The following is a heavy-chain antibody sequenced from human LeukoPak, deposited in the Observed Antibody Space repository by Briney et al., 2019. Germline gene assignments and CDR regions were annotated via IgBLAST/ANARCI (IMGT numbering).Heavy chain of an antibody. CDR1: GFTFSSYA. J-gene: IGHJ6*03. CDR3: AKGTSWVSDYYYMDV. Sequence: GGSLRLSCAASGFTFSSYAMSWVRQAPGKGLEWGSAISGSGGSTYYADSVKGRFTIRRDNSKSPLYLQMNSLRAEDTAVYYCAKGTSWVSDYYYMDVWGKGTTVTVSS. D-gene: IGHD2-8*01. V-gene: IGHV3-23*01. CDR2: ISGSGGST.